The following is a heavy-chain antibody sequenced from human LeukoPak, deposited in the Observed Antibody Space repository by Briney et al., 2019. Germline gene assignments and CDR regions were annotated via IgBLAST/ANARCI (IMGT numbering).Heavy chain of an antibody. J-gene: IGHJ4*02. D-gene: IGHD2-21*02. V-gene: IGHV3-30*18. CDR1: GFTFSSYG. Sequence: QTGGSLRLSCAASGFTFSSYGMHWVRQAPGKGLEWVAVISYDGSNKYYADSVKGRFTISRDNSKNTLYLQMNSLRAEDTAVYYCANSEAYCGGDCSSDFDYWGQGTLVTVSS. CDR3: ANSEAYCGGDCSSDFDY. CDR2: ISYDGSNK.